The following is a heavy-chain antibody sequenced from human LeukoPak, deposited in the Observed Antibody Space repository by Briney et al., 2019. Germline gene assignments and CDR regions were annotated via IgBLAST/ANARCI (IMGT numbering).Heavy chain of an antibody. CDR1: GYTFTSYG. D-gene: IGHD6-19*01. V-gene: IGHV1-18*01. CDR2: ISAYNGNT. J-gene: IGHJ5*02. CDR3: ARDVPLYSSGWYPNWFDP. Sequence: ASVKVSCKASGYTFTSYGISWVRQAPGQGLEWMGWISAYNGNTNYAQKLQGRVTMTTDTSTSTAYMELRSLRSEDTAVYYCARDVPLYSSGWYPNWFDPWGQGTLVTVSS.